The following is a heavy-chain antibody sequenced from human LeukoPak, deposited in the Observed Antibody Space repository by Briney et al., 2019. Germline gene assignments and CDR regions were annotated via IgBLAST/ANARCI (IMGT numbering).Heavy chain of an antibody. CDR2: IIPILGIA. J-gene: IGHJ5*02. Sequence: ASVKVSCKASGCTFSSYTMSWVRQAPGQGLEWMGGIIPILGIANYAQKFQGRVTITADKSTSTAYMELSRLRSEDTAVYYCAAIGGLDLPVAPWGQGTLVTVSS. CDR1: GCTFSSYT. CDR3: AAIGGLDLPVAP. D-gene: IGHD1-14*01. V-gene: IGHV1-69*10.